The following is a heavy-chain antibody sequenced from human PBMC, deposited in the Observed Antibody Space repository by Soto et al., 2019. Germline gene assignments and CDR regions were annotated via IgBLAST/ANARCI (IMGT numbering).Heavy chain of an antibody. CDR2: ISWNSGSI. CDR1: GFTFDDYA. J-gene: IGHJ4*02. Sequence: GGSLRLSCAASGFTFDDYAMHWVRQAPGKGLEWVSGISWNSGSIRYADSVKGRFTISRDNAKNSLYLQMNSLRTEDTALYYCAKVDQLRAEGGGYWGQGTLVTDSS. V-gene: IGHV3-9*01. D-gene: IGHD2-2*01. CDR3: AKVDQLRAEGGGY.